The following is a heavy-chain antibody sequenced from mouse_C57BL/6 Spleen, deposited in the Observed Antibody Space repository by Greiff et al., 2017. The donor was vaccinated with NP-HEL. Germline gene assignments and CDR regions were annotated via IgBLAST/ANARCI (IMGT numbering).Heavy chain of an antibody. CDR2: IDPSDSYT. J-gene: IGHJ2*01. V-gene: IGHV1-59*01. D-gene: IGHD1-1*01. Sequence: QVHVKQPGAELVRPGTSVKLSCKASGYTFTSYWMHWVKQRPGQGLEWIGVIDPSDSYTNYNQKFKGKATLTVDTSSSTAYMQLSSLTSEDSAVYYCARDYYGSSGFGYWGQGTTLTVSS. CDR3: ARDYYGSSGFGY. CDR1: GYTFTSYW.